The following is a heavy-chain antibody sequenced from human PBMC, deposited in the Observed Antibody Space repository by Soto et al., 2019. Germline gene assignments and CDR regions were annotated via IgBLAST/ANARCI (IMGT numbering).Heavy chain of an antibody. D-gene: IGHD3-22*01. Sequence: SETLSLTCTVSGGSIIRYYCSWIRQPPGKGLEWIGYIYYSGSTNYNPSLKSRVTISVDTSKNQFSLKLSSVTAADTAVYYCAREPGYDSSHPWGQGTLVTVSS. CDR3: AREPGYDSSHP. CDR1: GGSIIRYY. J-gene: IGHJ5*02. CDR2: IYYSGST. V-gene: IGHV4-59*01.